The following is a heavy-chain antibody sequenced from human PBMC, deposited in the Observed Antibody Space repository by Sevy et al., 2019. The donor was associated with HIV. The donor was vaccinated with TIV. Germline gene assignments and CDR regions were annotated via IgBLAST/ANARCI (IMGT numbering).Heavy chain of an antibody. D-gene: IGHD3-22*01. Sequence: GGSLRLSCAASGITFSSYSMNWVRQAPGKGLEWVSSISSSSSYIYYADSVKGRFTISRDNAKNSLYLQMNSLGAEDTAVYYCARDKYIYDSSGYYYMVKDYYFDYWGQGTLVTVSS. V-gene: IGHV3-21*01. J-gene: IGHJ4*02. CDR2: ISSSSSYI. CDR3: ARDKYIYDSSGYYYMVKDYYFDY. CDR1: GITFSSYS.